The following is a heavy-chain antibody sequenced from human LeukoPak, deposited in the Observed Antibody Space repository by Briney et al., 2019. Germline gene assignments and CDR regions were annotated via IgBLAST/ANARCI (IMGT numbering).Heavy chain of an antibody. Sequence: GGSLRLSCAASGFTFSSYAMSWVRQAPGKGLEWVSAISGSGGSTYYADSVKGRFTISRDNSKNTLYLQMNSLRAEDTAVYYCAKDRGAPYCGGDCPDVGLFDPWGQGTLVTVSS. CDR2: ISGSGGST. CDR3: AKDRGAPYCGGDCPDVGLFDP. J-gene: IGHJ5*02. D-gene: IGHD2-21*02. V-gene: IGHV3-23*01. CDR1: GFTFSSYA.